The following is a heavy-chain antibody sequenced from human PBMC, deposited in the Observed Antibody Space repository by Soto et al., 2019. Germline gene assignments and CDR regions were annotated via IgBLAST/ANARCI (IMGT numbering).Heavy chain of an antibody. CDR2: ISGSGGST. CDR1: GFTFSSYA. J-gene: IGHJ4*02. V-gene: IGHV3-23*01. Sequence: GGSLRLSCAASGFTFSSYAMSWVRQAPGKGLEWVSAISGSGGSTYYADSVKGRFTISRDNSKNTLYLQMNSLRAEDTAVYYCAKVWANIAVAPDYFDYWGQGPLVTVYS. CDR3: AKVWANIAVAPDYFDY. D-gene: IGHD6-19*01.